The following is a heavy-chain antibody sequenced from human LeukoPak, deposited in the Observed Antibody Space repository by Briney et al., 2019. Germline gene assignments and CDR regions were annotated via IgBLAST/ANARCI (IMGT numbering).Heavy chain of an antibody. CDR1: GGSISSSSYY. V-gene: IGHV4-39*01. J-gene: IGHJ4*02. CDR3: ARGRLTSSWYYFDY. D-gene: IGHD6-19*01. Sequence: SETLSLTCSVSGGSISSSSYYWGWIRQPPRKGLEWIGSIYYSGTTYYNPSLKSRVTISVDMSKSQFSLNLSSVTAADTAVYYCARGRLTSSWYYFDYWGQGTLVTVSS. CDR2: IYYSGTT.